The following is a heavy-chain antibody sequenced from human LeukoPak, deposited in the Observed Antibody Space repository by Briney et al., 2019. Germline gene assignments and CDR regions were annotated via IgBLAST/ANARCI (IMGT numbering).Heavy chain of an antibody. V-gene: IGHV3-21*01. CDR2: ISSSGSGGNT. CDR3: AREVVVVVAASNWFDP. J-gene: IGHJ5*02. CDR1: GVTLSNYA. D-gene: IGHD2-15*01. Sequence: GGSLRLSCVASGVTLSNYAMSWARQAPGKGLEWVSGISSSGSGGNTYYADSVKGRFTISRDNAKNSLYLQMNSLRAEDTAVYYCAREVVVVVAASNWFDPWGQGTLVTVSS.